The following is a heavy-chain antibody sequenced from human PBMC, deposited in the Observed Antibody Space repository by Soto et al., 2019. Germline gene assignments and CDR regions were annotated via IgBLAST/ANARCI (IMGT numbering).Heavy chain of an antibody. CDR3: ARGYYYDSSGYYLDH. V-gene: IGHV1-3*01. Sequence: QVRLLQSGAVAMKTGASVELSCEASGYSFTSHVIHWLRQAPGERLEWMGWIKPGTGATKYLQTLQERVNISRDTSENIVNLEMRSLRSEDTAVYYCARGYYYDSSGYYLDHWGKGTLVTVSS. CDR1: GYSFTSHV. D-gene: IGHD3-22*01. CDR2: IKPGTGAT. J-gene: IGHJ4*02.